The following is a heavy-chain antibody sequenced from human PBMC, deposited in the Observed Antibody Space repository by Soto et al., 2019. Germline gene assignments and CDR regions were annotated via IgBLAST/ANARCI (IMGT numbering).Heavy chain of an antibody. CDR1: GFTFSSYD. V-gene: IGHV3-13*01. CDR2: IGTAGDT. D-gene: IGHD6-19*01. CDR3: ARAPGIAVAHQFDY. J-gene: IGHJ4*02. Sequence: GGSLRLSCAASGFTFSSYDMHWVRQATGKGLEWVSAIGTAGDTYYPGSVKGRFTISRENAKNSLYLQMNSLRAEDTAVYYCARAPGIAVAHQFDYWGQGTLVTVSS.